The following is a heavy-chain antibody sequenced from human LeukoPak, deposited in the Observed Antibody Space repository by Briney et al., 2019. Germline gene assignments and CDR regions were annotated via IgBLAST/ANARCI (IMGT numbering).Heavy chain of an antibody. CDR2: IYHSGST. D-gene: IGHD6-19*01. Sequence: SETLSLTCTVSGYSISSGYYWGWIRQPPGKGLEWIGSIYHSGSTYYNPSLKSRVTISVDTSKNKFSLKLSSVTAADTAVSYCARARTKAVAVFDYWGQGTLVTVSS. CDR1: GYSISSGYY. V-gene: IGHV4-38-2*02. CDR3: ARARTKAVAVFDY. J-gene: IGHJ4*02.